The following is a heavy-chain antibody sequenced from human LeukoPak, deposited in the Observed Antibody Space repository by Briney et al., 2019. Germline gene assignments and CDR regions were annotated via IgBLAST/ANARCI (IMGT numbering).Heavy chain of an antibody. Sequence: VSVKVSCKASGYTHTGYYIQWVRQAPGQGLECMEQINTNTGGKDYAQKFQGRVTMTRDTPITTAYMELIRLTSDDTAIYYCAKVPPSITAAGNWLGPWGQGGLVTVSS. V-gene: IGHV1-2*06. J-gene: IGHJ5*02. CDR3: AKVPPSITAAGNWLGP. CDR1: GYTHTGYY. D-gene: IGHD6-13*01. CDR2: INTNTGGK.